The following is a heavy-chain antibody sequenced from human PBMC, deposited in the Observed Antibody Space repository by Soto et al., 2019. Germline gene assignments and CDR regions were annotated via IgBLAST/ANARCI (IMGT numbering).Heavy chain of an antibody. Sequence: ASVKVSCKASGGTFTSYTVYWVRQAPGQGLEWVGGLIPMFDIANYAEEFRGRVMITADEATNTASMELSSLTSADTAVYFCARSLGRHPSETPRGHSFGAGSLFPFDHWGQGTLVTVSS. CDR3: ARSLGRHPSETPRGHSFGAGSLFPFDH. J-gene: IGHJ4*02. CDR1: GGTFTSYT. V-gene: IGHV1-69*13. CDR2: LIPMFDIA. D-gene: IGHD2-15*01.